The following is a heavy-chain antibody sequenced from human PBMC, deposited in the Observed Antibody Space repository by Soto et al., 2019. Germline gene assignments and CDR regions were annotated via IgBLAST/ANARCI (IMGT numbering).Heavy chain of an antibody. CDR2: TYYRKSKWLY. V-gene: IGHV6-1*01. Sequence: SQTLSLTCAISGYNVANKRAAWNWIRHSPSRGLEWLGRTYYRKSKWLYDYAASVRSRLTLNPVKSKNQFSLHLTSVTHEDTSVYFCASDAQGFHSALAYWGPGTVVAVSS. J-gene: IGHJ4*01. CDR1: GYNVANKRAA. CDR3: ASDAQGFHSALAY. D-gene: IGHD4-4*01.